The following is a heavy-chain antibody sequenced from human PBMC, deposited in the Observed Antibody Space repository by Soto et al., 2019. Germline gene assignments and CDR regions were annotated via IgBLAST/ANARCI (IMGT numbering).Heavy chain of an antibody. Sequence: GASVKGSCKVSGYTLTELSMHWVRQAPGKGLEWMGGFDPEDGETIYAQKFQGRVTMTEDTSTDTAYMELSSLRSEDTAVYYCATGYCSSTSCYYYYYMDVWGKGTTVTVSS. CDR2: FDPEDGET. J-gene: IGHJ6*03. CDR3: ATGYCSSTSCYYYYYMDV. D-gene: IGHD2-2*01. CDR1: GYTLTELS. V-gene: IGHV1-24*01.